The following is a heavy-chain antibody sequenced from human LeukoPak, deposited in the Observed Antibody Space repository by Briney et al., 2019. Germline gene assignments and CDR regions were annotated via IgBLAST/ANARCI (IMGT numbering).Heavy chain of an antibody. V-gene: IGHV1-69*13. CDR1: GGTFSSYA. CDR2: IIPIFGTA. J-gene: IGHJ6*02. CDR3: ATLGYCSSTSCYFHPLYYYGMDV. D-gene: IGHD2-2*01. Sequence: SVKVSCKASGGTFSSYAISWVRQAPGQGLEWMGGIIPIFGTANYAQKFQGRVTITADESTSTAYMELSSLRSEDTAVYYCATLGYCSSTSCYFHPLYYYGMDVWGQGTTVTVSS.